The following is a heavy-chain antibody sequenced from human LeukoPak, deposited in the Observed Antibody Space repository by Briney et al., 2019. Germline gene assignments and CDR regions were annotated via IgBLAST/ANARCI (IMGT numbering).Heavy chain of an antibody. V-gene: IGHV4-59*01. D-gene: IGHD6-13*01. J-gene: IGHJ6*02. CDR2: IYYSGST. Sequence: PGGSLRLSCAASGFTFSSYAMSWVRQAPGKGLEWIGYIYYSGSTNYNPSLKSRVTISVDTSKNQFSLKLSSVTAADTAVYYCARTFSSSWTRATGYYYYGMDVWGQGTTVTVSS. CDR1: GFTFSSYA. CDR3: ARTFSSSWTRATGYYYYGMDV.